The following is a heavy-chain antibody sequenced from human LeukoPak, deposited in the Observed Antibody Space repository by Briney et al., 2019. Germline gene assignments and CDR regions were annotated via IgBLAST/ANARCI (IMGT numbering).Heavy chain of an antibody. V-gene: IGHV3-7*01. CDR1: GLTLSNYW. J-gene: IGHJ4*02. D-gene: IGHD6-19*01. CDR3: AGPLIAVAPFDY. CDR2: IKQDGSEK. Sequence: GGSLRLSCTASGLTLSNYWMIWVRQAPGKGLQWVAKIKQDGSEKYYVDSVKGRFTISRDNAKNSLYLQMNSLRAEDTAVYYCAGPLIAVAPFDYWGRGTLVTVSS.